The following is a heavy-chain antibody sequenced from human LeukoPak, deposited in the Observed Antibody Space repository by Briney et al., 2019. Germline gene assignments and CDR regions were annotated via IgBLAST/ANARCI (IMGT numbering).Heavy chain of an antibody. CDR1: GFTFSSYS. J-gene: IGHJ4*02. V-gene: IGHV3-21*01. CDR2: ISSSSSYI. CDR3: ARDDGLRSPSLGY. D-gene: IGHD3-9*01. Sequence: GGSLRLSCAASGFTFSSYSMNWVRQAPGKGLEWVSSISSSSSYIYYADSVKGRFTISRDNAKNSLYLQMNSLRAEDTAVYYCARDDGLRSPSLGYWGQGTLVTVSS.